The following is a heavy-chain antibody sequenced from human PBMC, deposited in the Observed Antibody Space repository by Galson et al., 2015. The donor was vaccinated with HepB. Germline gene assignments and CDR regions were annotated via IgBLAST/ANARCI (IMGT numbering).Heavy chain of an antibody. V-gene: IGHV3-11*06. Sequence: SLRLSCAASEFTFSDYYMSWIRQAPGKGLEWVSYISASSTYTNYADSVKGRFTISRDNAKNSLYPQMNSLRAEDTAVYYCARVRTTLVREVITNNWFDSWGQGTLVTVSS. D-gene: IGHD3-10*01. CDR1: EFTFSDYY. CDR2: ISASSTYT. J-gene: IGHJ5*01. CDR3: ARVRTTLVREVITNNWFDS.